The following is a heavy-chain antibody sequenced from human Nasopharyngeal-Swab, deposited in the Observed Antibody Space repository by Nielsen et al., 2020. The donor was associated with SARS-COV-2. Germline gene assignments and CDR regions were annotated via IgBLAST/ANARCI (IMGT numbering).Heavy chain of an antibody. CDR3: ARMYAIHGYYYYYMDV. CDR2: ISAYNGNT. V-gene: IGHV1-18*04. Sequence: ASVKVSCKASGYTFTSYGISWVRQAPGQGLEWMGWISAYNGNTNYAQKLQGRVTMTTDTSTSTAYMELRSLRSDDTAVYYCARMYAIHGYYYYYMDVWGKGTTFTVSS. D-gene: IGHD2-8*01. CDR1: GYTFTSYG. J-gene: IGHJ6*03.